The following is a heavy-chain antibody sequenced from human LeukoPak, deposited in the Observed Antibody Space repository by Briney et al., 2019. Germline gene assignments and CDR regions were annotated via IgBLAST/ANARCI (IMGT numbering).Heavy chain of an antibody. CDR1: GFTFSSYA. D-gene: IGHD6-13*01. CDR2: ISGSGGST. Sequence: GGSLRLSCAASGFTFSSYAMSWVRQAPGKGLEWVSAISGSGGSTYYADSVKGRFTISRDNSKNTLYLQMNSLRAEDTAVYYCAKQYSSSWYGEMDVWGKGTTVTVSS. J-gene: IGHJ6*04. CDR3: AKQYSSSWYGEMDV. V-gene: IGHV3-23*01.